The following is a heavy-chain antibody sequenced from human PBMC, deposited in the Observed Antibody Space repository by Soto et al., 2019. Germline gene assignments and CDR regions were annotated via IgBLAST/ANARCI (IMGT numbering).Heavy chain of an antibody. CDR3: ARITSTSRALGY. CDR1: GYTFNLYG. V-gene: IGHV1-18*01. D-gene: IGHD3-3*01. CDR2: ISAQNGNA. J-gene: IGHJ4*02. Sequence: QVQLVQSGGEVKKPGASVKVSCKASGYTFNLYGITWVRQAPGEGPEWLGWISAQNGNATYAQRFKGRVTMTIETSTTTSYMELGSLTSDDTAIYYCARITSTSRALGYWGQGTLVTGSS.